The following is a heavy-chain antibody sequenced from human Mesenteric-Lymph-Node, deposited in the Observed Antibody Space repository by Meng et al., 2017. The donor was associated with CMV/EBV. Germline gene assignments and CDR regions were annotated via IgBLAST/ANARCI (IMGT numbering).Heavy chain of an antibody. J-gene: IGHJ3*02. Sequence: GESLKISCKGSGYSFTNYWIAWVRQVPGKGLEWMGIIYPGDSDTRYSPSFQGQVTISADKSIVTAYLQWSSLKASDTAVYYCARDYRRPYSSSCGACTFDIWGQGTVVTVSS. CDR1: GYSFTNYW. D-gene: IGHD6-13*01. V-gene: IGHV5-51*01. CDR3: ARDYRRPYSSSCGACTFDI. CDR2: IYPGDSDT.